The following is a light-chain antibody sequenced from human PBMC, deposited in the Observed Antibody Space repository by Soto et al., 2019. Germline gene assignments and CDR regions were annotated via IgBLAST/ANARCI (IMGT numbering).Light chain of an antibody. CDR1: QSVSYY. Sequence: EIVLTQSPATLSLSPGERATLSCRASQSVSYYLAWYQQKPGQPPRLLIYDASSRATGIPARFSGSGSGTDFTLTISSLEPEDFAVYYCQQRSSWVTFGQGTRLEIK. CDR3: QQRSSWVT. V-gene: IGKV3-11*01. CDR2: DAS. J-gene: IGKJ5*01.